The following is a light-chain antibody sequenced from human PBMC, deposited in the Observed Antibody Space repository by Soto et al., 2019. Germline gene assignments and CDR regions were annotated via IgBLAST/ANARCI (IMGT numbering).Light chain of an antibody. V-gene: IGKV2-30*01. CDR1: HSLVYSDGIAY. Sequence: DVVMTQSPLSLPVTLGQPASISCRSSHSLVYSDGIAYLNWFQQRPGQSPRRLIYKVSYRDSGVPDRFSGSGSGTDFTLRISRVEAEDVGVYYCMQGTHSPPYTFGQGTKLEI. CDR3: MQGTHSPPYT. J-gene: IGKJ2*01. CDR2: KVS.